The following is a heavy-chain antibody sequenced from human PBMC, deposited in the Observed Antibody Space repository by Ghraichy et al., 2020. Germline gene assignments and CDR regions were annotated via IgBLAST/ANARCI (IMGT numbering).Heavy chain of an antibody. CDR2: ISSYNGNT. V-gene: IGHV1-18*01. CDR1: GYIFTSYG. Sequence: ASVKVSCKASGYIFTSYGITWVRQAPGQGLEWMGWISSYNGNTNYAQKLQGRVTMTTDTSTSTAYMELRRLRSDDTAVYYCARVLKQWLVLIGLQPAYRFDPWGQGTLVTVSS. CDR3: ARVLKQWLVLIGLQPAYRFDP. J-gene: IGHJ5*02. D-gene: IGHD6-19*01.